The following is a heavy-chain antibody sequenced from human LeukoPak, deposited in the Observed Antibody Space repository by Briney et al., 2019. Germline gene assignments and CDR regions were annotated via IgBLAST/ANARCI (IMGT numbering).Heavy chain of an antibody. CDR3: ARGPRNDP. Sequence: ASVKVSCKPSGYPFTTYEINWVRQAAGQGLEWMGWVHPDTGYADYAQKFQGRVTITSDTSISTAYMELSSLRSDDTAVYFCARGPRNDPWGQGTLVTVSS. CDR2: VHPDTGYA. CDR1: GYPFTTYE. J-gene: IGHJ5*02. D-gene: IGHD1-14*01. V-gene: IGHV1-8*01.